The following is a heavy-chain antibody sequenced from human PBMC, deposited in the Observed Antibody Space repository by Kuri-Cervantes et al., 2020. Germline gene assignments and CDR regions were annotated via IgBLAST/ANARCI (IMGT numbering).Heavy chain of an antibody. CDR1: GGSIDRYY. J-gene: IGHJ6*03. Sequence: SETLSLTCTVSGGSIDRYYWTWIRQSPGRGLEWIACISHTGHASYNPPLDGRVTISVDASKNHFSLKLKSVTAADTAVYFCARSFYYEVSAYTTPDYMGVWGKGTTVTVSS. D-gene: IGHD3-16*01. CDR2: ISHTGHA. CDR3: ARSFYYEVSAYTTPDYMGV. V-gene: IGHV4-59*01.